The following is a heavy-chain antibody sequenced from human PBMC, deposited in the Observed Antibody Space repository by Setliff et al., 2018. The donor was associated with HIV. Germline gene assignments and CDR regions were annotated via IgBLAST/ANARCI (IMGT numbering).Heavy chain of an antibody. V-gene: IGHV3-21*05. D-gene: IGHD3-10*01. Sequence: PGGSLRLSCETSGFTFGDFCMNWVRQAPGKGLEWISYISSKRTSIYYADSVKGRFTISRDNAKNSLYLQMNSLRTEDTAVYFCARDDRWVYNDYLDYWGQGTLVTVSS. CDR1: GFTFGDFC. J-gene: IGHJ4*02. CDR3: ARDDRWVYNDYLDY. CDR2: ISSKRTSI.